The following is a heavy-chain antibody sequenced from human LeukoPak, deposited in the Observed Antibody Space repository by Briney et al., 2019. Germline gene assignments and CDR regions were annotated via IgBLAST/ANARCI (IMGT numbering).Heavy chain of an antibody. CDR2: ISPNSGGT. V-gene: IGHV1-2*02. J-gene: IGHJ6*02. Sequence: ASVKVSCKASGYTFTGYYIYWVRQAPGQGLGWMVWISPNSGGTNYAQKFQGRVTMTRDTSISTAYMELTRLTSDDTAVYYCAIRDYYYYYAMDVWGQGTTVTVSS. CDR1: GYTFTGYY. CDR3: AIRDYYYYYAMDV.